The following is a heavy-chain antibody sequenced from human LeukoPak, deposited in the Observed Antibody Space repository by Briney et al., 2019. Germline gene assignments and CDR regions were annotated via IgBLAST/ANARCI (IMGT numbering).Heavy chain of an antibody. CDR1: GFTFSSYS. Sequence: GGSLRLSCAASGFTFSSYSMNWVRQAPGKGLEWVSAISGSGGSTYYADSVKGRFTISRDNSKNTLYLQMNSLRAEDTAVYYCAKDPPFFGVVTQHDYWGQGTLVTVSS. CDR3: AKDPPFFGVVTQHDY. D-gene: IGHD3-3*01. J-gene: IGHJ4*02. CDR2: ISGSGGST. V-gene: IGHV3-23*01.